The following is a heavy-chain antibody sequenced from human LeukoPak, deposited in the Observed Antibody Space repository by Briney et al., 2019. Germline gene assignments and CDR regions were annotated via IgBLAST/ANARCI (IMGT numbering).Heavy chain of an antibody. V-gene: IGHV3-30-3*01. Sequence: GGALRLSCAGSGFILSDYAMHWVRQAPGKGLERVAVISYDGSNKYYADSVKGRFTVSRDNSKNTLYLQMNSLRPEDTAVYYCARVSDSSGYGDYWGQGTLVTVSS. CDR1: GFILSDYA. J-gene: IGHJ4*02. CDR3: ARVSDSSGYGDY. CDR2: ISYDGSNK. D-gene: IGHD3-22*01.